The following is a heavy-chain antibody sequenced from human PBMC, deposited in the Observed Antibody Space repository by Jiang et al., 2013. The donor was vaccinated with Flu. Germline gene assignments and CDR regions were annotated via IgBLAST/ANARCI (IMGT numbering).Heavy chain of an antibody. V-gene: IGHV5-10-1*01. D-gene: IGHD3-22*01. CDR2: IDPSSSYT. Sequence: LRISCKGSGYAFTDYWITWVRQMPGKGWSGWEIDPSSSYTTYSPSFQGHVTISSDKSITTAYLQWSSLKASDTAMYYCARGSSPYYYDSSGHQAFDYWGQGTLVTVSS. J-gene: IGHJ4*02. CDR3: ARGSSPYYYDSSGHQAFDY. CDR1: GYAFTDYW.